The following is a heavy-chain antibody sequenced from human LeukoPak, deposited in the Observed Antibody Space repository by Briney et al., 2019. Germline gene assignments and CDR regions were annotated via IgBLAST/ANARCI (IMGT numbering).Heavy chain of an antibody. CDR3: AKLIGSTSCCDYFDY. V-gene: IGHV3-15*07. CDR2: IKSKTDGGTT. CDR1: GFTFSNAW. J-gene: IGHJ4*02. D-gene: IGHD2-2*01. Sequence: PGGSLRLSCAASGFTFSNAWMNWVRQAPGKGLEWVGRIKSKTDGGTTDYAAPVKGRFTISRDDSKNTLYLQMNSLKTEDTAVYYCAKLIGSTSCCDYFDYWGQGTLVTVSS.